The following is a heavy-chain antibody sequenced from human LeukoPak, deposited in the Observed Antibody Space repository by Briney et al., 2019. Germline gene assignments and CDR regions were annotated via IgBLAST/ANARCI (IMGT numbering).Heavy chain of an antibody. CDR1: GFTFSSYW. CDR2: INSDGSST. D-gene: IGHD5-18*01. CDR3: ARGKVDTAMAIDY. J-gene: IGHJ4*02. V-gene: IGHV3-74*01. Sequence: GGSLRLSCAASGFTFSSYWMHWVRQAPGKGRMWVSRINSDGSSTSYADSGKGRFTISRDNAKNTLYLQMNSLRAEDTAVYYCARGKVDTAMAIDYWGQGTLVTVSS.